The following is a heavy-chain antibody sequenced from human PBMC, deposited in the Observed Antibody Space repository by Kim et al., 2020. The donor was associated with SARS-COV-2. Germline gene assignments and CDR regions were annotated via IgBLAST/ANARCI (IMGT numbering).Heavy chain of an antibody. Sequence: SVKVSCKASGGTFSSYAISWVRQAPGQGLEWMGGIIPIFGTANYAQKFQGRVTITADESTSTAYMELSSLRSEDTAVYYCARDGVAVAGDWYFDLWGRGTLVTVSS. CDR1: GGTFSSYA. CDR3: ARDGVAVAGDWYFDL. D-gene: IGHD6-19*01. J-gene: IGHJ2*01. V-gene: IGHV1-69*13. CDR2: IIPIFGTA.